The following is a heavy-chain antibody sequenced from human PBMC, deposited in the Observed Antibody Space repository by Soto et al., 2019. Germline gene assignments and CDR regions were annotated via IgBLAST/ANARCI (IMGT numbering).Heavy chain of an antibody. J-gene: IGHJ5*02. CDR3: ARGGGVCNWFDP. CDR1: GFTFSSYS. V-gene: IGHV3-48*01. D-gene: IGHD3-16*01. Sequence: EVQLVESGGGLVQPGGSLRLSCAASGFTFSSYSMNWVRQAPGKGLEWVSYISSSSSTIYYAGSVKGRFTISRDNAKNCLYMQLISLSAEDRAVYYCARGGGVCNWFDPWGQGTLGTVSS. CDR2: ISSSSSTI.